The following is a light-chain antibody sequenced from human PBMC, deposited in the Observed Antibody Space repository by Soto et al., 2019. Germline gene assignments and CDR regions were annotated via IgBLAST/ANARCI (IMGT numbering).Light chain of an antibody. CDR3: CSFAGSYSYV. V-gene: IGLV2-11*01. J-gene: IGLJ1*01. Sequence: QSVLTQPRSVSGSPGQSVTISCTGTSSDVGRYDYVSWYQQYPGEAPKLIIYDVTERPTGVPDRFSGSKSGNTASLTISGLRAEDDAAYACCSFAGSYSYVFGSGTKVTGL. CDR1: SSDVGRYDY. CDR2: DVT.